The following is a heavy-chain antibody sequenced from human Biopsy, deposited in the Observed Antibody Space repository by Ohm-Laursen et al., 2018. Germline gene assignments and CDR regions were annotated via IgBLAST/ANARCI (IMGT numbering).Heavy chain of an antibody. CDR2: ISPYNDKT. Sequence: ASVKVSCKVSEYTLTELPIHWVRQAPGKGLEWMGWISPYNDKTSYPPKLQDRVTMTADTSTNTAHMELRSLRSDDTAVYYCARVFCTSTTCYGLLDNWGQGTVVTVSS. J-gene: IGHJ4*02. CDR3: ARVFCTSTTCYGLLDN. D-gene: IGHD2/OR15-2a*01. V-gene: IGHV1-18*01. CDR1: EYTLTELP.